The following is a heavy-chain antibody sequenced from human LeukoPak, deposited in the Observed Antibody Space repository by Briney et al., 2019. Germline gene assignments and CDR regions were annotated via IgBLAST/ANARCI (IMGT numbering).Heavy chain of an antibody. J-gene: IGHJ4*02. D-gene: IGHD3-22*01. V-gene: IGHV7-4-1*02. Sequence: ASVKVSCKASGYTFTSYAMNRVRQAPGQGLEWMGLINTNTGNPTSAQGFTGRFVFTLLTSASTAFLQINGLKAEDSALYYCVRVIDTTGYFNYWGQGTLVTVSS. CDR1: GYTFTSYA. CDR3: VRVIDTTGYFNY. CDR2: INTNTGNP.